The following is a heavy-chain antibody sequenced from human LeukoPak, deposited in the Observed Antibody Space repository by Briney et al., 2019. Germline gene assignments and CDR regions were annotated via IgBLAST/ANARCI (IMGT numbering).Heavy chain of an antibody. CDR1: GYTFTSYY. V-gene: IGHV1-46*01. CDR3: AREMVVAATDNYYYGMDV. J-gene: IGHJ6*02. D-gene: IGHD2-15*01. Sequence: GASVKVSCKASGYTFTSYYMHWVRQAPGQGLEWMGIINPSGGSTSYAQKFQGRVTMTRDTSTSTVYMELSSLRSEDTAVYYCAREMVVAATDNYYYGMDVWGQGTTVTVSS. CDR2: INPSGGST.